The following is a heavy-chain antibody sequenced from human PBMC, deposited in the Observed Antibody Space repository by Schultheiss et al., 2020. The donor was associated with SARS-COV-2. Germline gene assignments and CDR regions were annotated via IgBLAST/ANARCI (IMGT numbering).Heavy chain of an antibody. D-gene: IGHD4/OR15-4a*01. CDR2: IDYTWNT. Sequence: SETLSLTCTVSGGSISTNNYYWGWIRQPPGRGLEWIGNIDYTWNTHYNPSLKNRVTMSVDTSKNQFSLKLDSVTAADTAVYYCARDQDYGRNAFDIWGQGTMVTVSS. CDR1: GGSISTNNYY. J-gene: IGHJ3*02. CDR3: ARDQDYGRNAFDI. V-gene: IGHV4-39*07.